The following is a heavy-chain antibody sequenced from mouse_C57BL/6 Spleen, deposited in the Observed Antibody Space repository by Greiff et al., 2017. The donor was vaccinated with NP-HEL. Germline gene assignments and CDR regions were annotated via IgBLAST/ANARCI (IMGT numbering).Heavy chain of an antibody. Sequence: VQLQQPGAELVKPGASVKMSCTASGYTFTSYWITWVKQRPGQGLEWIGDICPGSGSTNYNEKFKSKATLTVDTSSSTAYMQRSSLTSEDAAVYYCARDAYDGYRYYAMDYWGQGTSVTVSS. J-gene: IGHJ4*01. D-gene: IGHD2-3*01. CDR3: ARDAYDGYRYYAMDY. CDR2: ICPGSGST. CDR1: GYTFTSYW. V-gene: IGHV1-55*01.